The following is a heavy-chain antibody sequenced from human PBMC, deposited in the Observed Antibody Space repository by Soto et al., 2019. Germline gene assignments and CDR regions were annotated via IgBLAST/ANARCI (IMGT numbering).Heavy chain of an antibody. D-gene: IGHD6-13*01. V-gene: IGHV4-34*01. J-gene: IGHJ6*02. CDR1: GGSFSGYY. CDR2: INHSGST. Sequence: SETLSLTCAVYGGSFSGYYWSWIRQPPGKGLEWIGEINHSGSTNYNPSLKSRVTISVDTSKNQFSLKLSSVTAAHTAVYYCARAPLQKLAYGMDVCGPGPTVTVSS. CDR3: ARAPLQKLAYGMDV.